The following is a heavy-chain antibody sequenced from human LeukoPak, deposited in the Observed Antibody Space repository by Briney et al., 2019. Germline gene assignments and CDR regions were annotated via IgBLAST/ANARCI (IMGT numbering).Heavy chain of an antibody. V-gene: IGHV3-23*01. CDR1: GFTFSGYA. CDR2: ISGSGGST. CDR3: ARERRVAAAPTKDY. Sequence: GGSLRLSCAASGFTFSGYAMSWVRQAPGKGLEWVSAISGSGGSTYYADSVKGRFTISRDNSKNTLYLQMNSLRAEDTAVYYCARERRVAAAPTKDYWGQGTLVTVSS. D-gene: IGHD6-13*01. J-gene: IGHJ4*02.